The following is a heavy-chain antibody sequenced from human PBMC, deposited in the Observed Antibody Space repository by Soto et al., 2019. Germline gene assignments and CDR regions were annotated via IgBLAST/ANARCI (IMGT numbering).Heavy chain of an antibody. CDR2: SSYNGGT. CDR1: TDSSSFTNSY. Sequence: SETLSLTCTVSTDSSSFTNSYWGWIRQPPGKGLQWIGSSSYNGGTFYNPSLKGRVVISFDTSKKQSSLQVTSVTAADTAVYFCARHLIEVVWRGFDFWGQGSPVTVPS. D-gene: IGHD3-10*01. V-gene: IGHV4-39*01. CDR3: ARHLIEVVWRGFDF. J-gene: IGHJ4*02.